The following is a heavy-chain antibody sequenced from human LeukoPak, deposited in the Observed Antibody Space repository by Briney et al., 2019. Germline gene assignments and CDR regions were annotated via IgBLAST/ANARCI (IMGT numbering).Heavy chain of an antibody. CDR1: GFTFSNYN. V-gene: IGHV3-21*06. J-gene: IGHJ4*02. CDR3: ARDCGGHSGYFDS. D-gene: IGHD2-21*02. CDR2: ISSRGTYI. Sequence: GGSLRLSCVASGFTFSNYNMNWVRQAPGKGLEWVSSISSRGTYIYYADSMKGRFTVSRGNSENSLFLQMDSLRAEGTAVYYCARDCGGHSGYFDSWGQGSLVTVSS.